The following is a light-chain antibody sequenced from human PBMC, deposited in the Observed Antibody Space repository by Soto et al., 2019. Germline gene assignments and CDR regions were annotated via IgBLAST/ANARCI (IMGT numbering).Light chain of an antibody. CDR2: AAS. CDR1: QGISTY. V-gene: IGKV1-9*01. J-gene: IGKJ1*01. CDR3: QQRSNRQT. Sequence: DIQLTQSPSFLSASVGDRVTITCRASQGISTYLAWYQQTPGKAPKLLISAASTLQSGVPSRFSGSGSRTEFTLTISSLQPEDFAFYYCQQRSNRQTFGQGTKVEIK.